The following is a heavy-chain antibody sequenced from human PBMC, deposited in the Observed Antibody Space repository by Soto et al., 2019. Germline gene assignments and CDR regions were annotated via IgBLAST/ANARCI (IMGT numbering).Heavy chain of an antibody. J-gene: IGHJ4*02. V-gene: IGHV3-48*02. D-gene: IGHD1-26*01. Sequence: EVQLVESGGGLVQPGGSLRLSCAASGFTFSSYSMNWVRQAPGKGLEWVSYISSSSSTIYYADSVKGRFTISRDNAKNSLYLQMNSLRDEDTAVYYCARDRDNGSYYPSHFDYWGQGTLVTVSS. CDR1: GFTFSSYS. CDR3: ARDRDNGSYYPSHFDY. CDR2: ISSSSSTI.